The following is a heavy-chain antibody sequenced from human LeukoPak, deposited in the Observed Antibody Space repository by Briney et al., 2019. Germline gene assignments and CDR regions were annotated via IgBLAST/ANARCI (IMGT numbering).Heavy chain of an antibody. D-gene: IGHD6-13*01. CDR1: GYTFISYY. V-gene: IGHV1-46*01. CDR3: ARDLDLGHSTSSPGGF. CDR2: INPSGGGT. Sequence: ASVKVSCKASGYTFISYYMHWVRQAPGQGLEWMGIINPSGGGTSNAQKFQGRVTMTRDTSTSTVYMELSSLRSEDTAIYYCARDLDLGHSTSSPGGFWGQGTLVTVSS. J-gene: IGHJ4*02.